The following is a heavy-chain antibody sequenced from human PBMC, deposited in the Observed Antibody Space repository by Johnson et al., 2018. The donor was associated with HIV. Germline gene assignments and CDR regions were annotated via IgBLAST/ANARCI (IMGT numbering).Heavy chain of an antibody. CDR1: GFTVSSNY. Sequence: VQLVESGGGLVQPGGSLRLSCAASGFTVSSNYMSWVRQAPGKGLEWVSVIGTAGDTYYPGSVKGRFTISRENAKNSLYLQMSSLRAGDTAVYYCARGHGSDAFDIWGQGTMVTVSS. CDR2: IGTAGDT. CDR3: ARGHGSDAFDI. V-gene: IGHV3-13*01. J-gene: IGHJ3*02. D-gene: IGHD2-2*03.